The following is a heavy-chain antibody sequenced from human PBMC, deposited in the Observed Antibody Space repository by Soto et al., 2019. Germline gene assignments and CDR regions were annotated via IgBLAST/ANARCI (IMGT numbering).Heavy chain of an antibody. D-gene: IGHD3-16*01. V-gene: IGHV1-69*06. CDR2: IIPIFGTA. J-gene: IGHJ6*02. Sequence: QVQLVQSGAEVKKPGSSVKFSCKASGGTFSSYAISWVRQAPGQGLEWMGGIIPIFGTANYAQKFQGRVTITADKSTSTAYRELSSLSSEDTAVYYCARGPYRSSYYYYYCMDVWGQGTTVTVSS. CDR1: GGTFSSYA. CDR3: ARGPYRSSYYYYYCMDV.